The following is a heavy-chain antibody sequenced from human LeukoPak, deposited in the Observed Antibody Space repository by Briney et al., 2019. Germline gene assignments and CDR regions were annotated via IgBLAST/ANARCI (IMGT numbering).Heavy chain of an antibody. V-gene: IGHV4-61*05. D-gene: IGHD2-15*01. CDR1: GGSISISSYY. J-gene: IGHJ5*02. CDR2: MYYSGST. Sequence: SETLSLTCTVSGGSISISSYYWGWIRQPPGKGLEWIGYMYYSGSTNYNPSLKSRVTMSVDTSKNQFSLKLNSVTAADTAVYYCASLSEYCSAGSCYLGWFDPWGQGTLVTVSS. CDR3: ASLSEYCSAGSCYLGWFDP.